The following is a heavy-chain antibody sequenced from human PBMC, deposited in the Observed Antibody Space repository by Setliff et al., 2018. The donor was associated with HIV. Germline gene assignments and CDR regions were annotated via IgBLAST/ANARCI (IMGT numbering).Heavy chain of an antibody. J-gene: IGHJ4*01. CDR2: IYYSESI. D-gene: IGHD3-16*01. Sequence: KPSETLSLTCTVSGASMGRHYWSWIRQPPGKGLEWIGNIYYSESITYNPSLKSRVTISVETSKNQVSLKLSSMTAADTAVYYCARGAINDYVSGRLTYLDTWGQGALVTVSS. V-gene: IGHV4-59*08. CDR3: ARGAINDYVSGRLTYLDT. CDR1: GASMGRHY.